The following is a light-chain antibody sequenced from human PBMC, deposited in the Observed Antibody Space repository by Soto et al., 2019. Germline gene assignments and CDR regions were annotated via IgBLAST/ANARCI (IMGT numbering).Light chain of an antibody. Sequence: EIVLTQSPRTLSLSPGDRATLSCRASQGLSGTSLVWYQQKPGQAPRLLIFGASRRATGIPDRFSGGGSETDFTLTISRLEPEDLAMYYCQNYRDSSWTFGQGTKVDIK. J-gene: IGKJ1*01. CDR1: QGLSGTS. V-gene: IGKV3-20*01. CDR3: QNYRDSSWT. CDR2: GAS.